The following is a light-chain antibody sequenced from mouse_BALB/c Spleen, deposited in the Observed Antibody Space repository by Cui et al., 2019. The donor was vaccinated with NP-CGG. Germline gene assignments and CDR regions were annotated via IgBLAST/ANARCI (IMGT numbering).Light chain of an antibody. CDR2: GTN. CDR1: TGPVTTSNY. J-gene: IGLJ1*01. CDR3: ALWYSNHWV. Sequence: QAVVTQESALTTSPGETVTLTCRSSTGPVTTSNYDNWVQEKPDHLFTGLIGGTNNRAPGVPARFSGSLIGDKAALTITGAQTEDEAIYFCALWYSNHWVFGGGTKLTVL. V-gene: IGLV1*01.